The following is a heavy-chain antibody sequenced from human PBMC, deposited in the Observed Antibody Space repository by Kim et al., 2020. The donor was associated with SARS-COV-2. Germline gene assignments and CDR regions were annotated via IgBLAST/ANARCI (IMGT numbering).Heavy chain of an antibody. CDR3: AADETSSVFYMDV. J-gene: IGHJ6*03. V-gene: IGHV1-58*01. Sequence: SVKVSCKATGLSFNRAAVQWVRQARGQRLEWIGWIVVGSGTTKYAQKFQDRVTITRDMSTSTVYMELSSLSSRDTAVYYCAADETSSVFYMDVWGKGTTVTVSS. D-gene: IGHD6-6*01. CDR2: IVVGSGTT. CDR1: GLSFNRAA.